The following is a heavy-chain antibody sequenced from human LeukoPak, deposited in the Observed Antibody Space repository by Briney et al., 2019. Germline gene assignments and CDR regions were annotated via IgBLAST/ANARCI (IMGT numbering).Heavy chain of an antibody. D-gene: IGHD2-21*02. V-gene: IGHV3-53*05. CDR2: IYSGGST. Sequence: TGGSLRLSCAASGFTVSSNYMIWVRQAPGKGLEWGSVIYSGGSTYYADSVKGRFTISRDNSKNTLFLQMNSLRAEDTAVYYCAKDHRAYCGGDCVDFDYWGQGTLVTVSS. J-gene: IGHJ4*02. CDR3: AKDHRAYCGGDCVDFDY. CDR1: GFTVSSNY.